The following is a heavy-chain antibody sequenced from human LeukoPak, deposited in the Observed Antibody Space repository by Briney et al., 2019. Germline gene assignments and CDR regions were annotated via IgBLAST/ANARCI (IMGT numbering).Heavy chain of an antibody. CDR3: ARAHRQLERLGRYYFDY. D-gene: IGHD1-1*01. CDR1: GGTFSSYA. Sequence: GASVTVSCKASGGTFSSYAISWVRQAPGQGLEWMGGIIPIFGTSNYAQEFQGRVTITADKSTSTAYMELSSLRSEATAVYYCARAHRQLERLGRYYFDYWGQGTLVSVSS. V-gene: IGHV1-69*06. CDR2: IIPIFGTS. J-gene: IGHJ4*02.